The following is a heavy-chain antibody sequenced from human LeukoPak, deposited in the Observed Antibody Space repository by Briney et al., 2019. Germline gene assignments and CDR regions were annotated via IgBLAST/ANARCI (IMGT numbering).Heavy chain of an antibody. V-gene: IGHV4-4*09. J-gene: IGHJ4*02. CDR1: GVSISTHY. CDR2: IYNSGNT. Sequence: SETLSLTCAVSGVSISTHYWSWIRQPPGKGLEWIGYIYNSGNTNYNPSLKSRVTISVDTSKNQFSLKLTSVTAADTAVYYCARQFCSSTNCRIDYWGQGTLVTVSS. D-gene: IGHD2-2*01. CDR3: ARQFCSSTNCRIDY.